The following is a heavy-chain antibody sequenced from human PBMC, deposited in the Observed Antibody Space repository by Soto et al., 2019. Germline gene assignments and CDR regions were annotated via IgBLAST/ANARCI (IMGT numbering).Heavy chain of an antibody. CDR1: GGSISSYY. CDR3: ARRGGSTRRYYYYMDV. V-gene: IGHV4-59*08. Sequence: PSETLSVTCTVLGGSISSYYWSWIRQPPGKGLEWIGYIYYSGSTNYNPSLKSRVTISVDTSKNQFSLKLSSVTAADTAVYYCARRGGSTRRYYYYMDVWGKGTTVTVSS. D-gene: IGHD2-2*01. J-gene: IGHJ6*03. CDR2: IYYSGST.